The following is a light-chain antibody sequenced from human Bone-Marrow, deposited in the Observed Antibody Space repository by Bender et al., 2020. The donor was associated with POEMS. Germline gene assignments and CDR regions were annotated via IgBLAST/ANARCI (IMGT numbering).Light chain of an antibody. CDR3: SSYANDTLK. J-gene: IGLJ3*02. CDR2: EVN. Sequence: QSALTQPPSASGSPGQSVTISCTGTSSDVGAYNYVSWYQLHPGKAPKLMIYEVNKRPSGVPDRFSGSKSGNTASLTISGLQADDEADYYCSSYANDTLKFGGGTKLTVL. CDR1: SSDVGAYNY. V-gene: IGLV2-8*01.